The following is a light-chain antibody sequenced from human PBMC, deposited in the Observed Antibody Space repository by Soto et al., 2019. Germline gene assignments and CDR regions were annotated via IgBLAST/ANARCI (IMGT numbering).Light chain of an antibody. V-gene: IGKV3-15*01. CDR1: QSVSSN. J-gene: IGKJ5*01. Sequence: EIVMTQSAATLSVSPGERATLSSRASQSVSSNLAWYQQKPGQAPRLLIYGASTRATGIPARFSGSGSGTEFTLTISSLQAEDFAVYYCQQYNNWLITFGQGTRLEIK. CDR2: GAS. CDR3: QQYNNWLIT.